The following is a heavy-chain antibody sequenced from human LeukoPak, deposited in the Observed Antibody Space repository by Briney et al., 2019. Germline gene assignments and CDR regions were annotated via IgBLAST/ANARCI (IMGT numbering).Heavy chain of an antibody. CDR3: AKGDYSRNFDY. J-gene: IGHJ4*02. CDR1: GFTFDDYA. V-gene: IGHV3-9*01. D-gene: IGHD4-11*01. Sequence: PGRSLRLSCAASGFTFDDYAMHWVRHAPGKGLEWVSGISWNSGSIGYADSVKGRFTISRDNAKNSLYLQMNSLRAEDTALYYCAKGDYSRNFDYWGQGTLVTVSS. CDR2: ISWNSGSI.